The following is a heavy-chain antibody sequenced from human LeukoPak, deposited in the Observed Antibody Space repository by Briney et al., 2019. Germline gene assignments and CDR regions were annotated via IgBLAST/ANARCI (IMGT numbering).Heavy chain of an antibody. Sequence: AGSLRLSCTASGFTFSNSWMGWVRQAPGKGLEWVANIKEDESEKYLADSVKGRFAFSTDNAKNSLYLHMNSLRAEDTAVYYCARIGGVWYFDLWGRGTLVTVSS. CDR1: GFTFSNSW. CDR3: ARIGGVWYFDL. V-gene: IGHV3-7*01. CDR2: IKEDESEK. J-gene: IGHJ2*01. D-gene: IGHD4-23*01.